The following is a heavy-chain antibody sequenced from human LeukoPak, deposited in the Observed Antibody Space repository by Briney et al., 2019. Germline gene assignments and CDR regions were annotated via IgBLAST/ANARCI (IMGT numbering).Heavy chain of an antibody. CDR3: ARGSPYYDFWSGYYTFDY. J-gene: IGHJ4*02. V-gene: IGHV1-18*01. CDR2: ISAYNGNT. D-gene: IGHD3-3*01. CDR1: GYTFTSYG. Sequence: GASVKVSCKASGYTFTSYGISWVRQAPGQGLEWMGWISAYNGNTNYAQKLLGRVTMTTDTSTSTAYMELRSLRSDDTAVYYCARGSPYYDFWSGYYTFDYWGQGTLVTVSS.